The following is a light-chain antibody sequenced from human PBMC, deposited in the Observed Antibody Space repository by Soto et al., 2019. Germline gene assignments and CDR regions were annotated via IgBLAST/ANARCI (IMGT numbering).Light chain of an antibody. CDR2: DAS. V-gene: IGKV3-11*01. CDR1: QSVSSF. J-gene: IGKJ1*01. Sequence: ETVLTQSPATLSLSPGEGATLSCRASQSVSSFLAWYQQTPGQAPRLLIYDASNRATGIPARFSGSASGTEFTLTISSLQSEDFTVNYCQQYNKWPLTFGQGTKVDIK. CDR3: QQYNKWPLT.